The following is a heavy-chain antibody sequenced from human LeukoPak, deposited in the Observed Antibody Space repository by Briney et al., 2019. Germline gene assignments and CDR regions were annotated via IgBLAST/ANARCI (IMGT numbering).Heavy chain of an antibody. V-gene: IGHV3-30*02. CDR3: AKAPSYGSGSYHVDY. CDR2: IRYDGSNK. Sequence: GGSLRLSCAASGFTFSSYGMHWVRQAPGKGLEWVAFIRYDGSNKYYADSVKGRFTISRDNSKSTLYLQVNSLRAEDTAVYYCAKAPSYGSGSYHVDYWGQGTLVTVSS. CDR1: GFTFSSYG. D-gene: IGHD3-10*01. J-gene: IGHJ4*02.